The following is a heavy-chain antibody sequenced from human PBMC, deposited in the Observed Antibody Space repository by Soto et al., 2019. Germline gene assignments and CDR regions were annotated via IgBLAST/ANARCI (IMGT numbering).Heavy chain of an antibody. J-gene: IGHJ4*02. V-gene: IGHV3-7*01. CDR1: GFTFNNYF. D-gene: IGHD6-25*01. CDR2: IKLDGREQ. Sequence: EVQLVESGGGLVQPGGSLRLSCAASGFTFNNYFMAWVRLAPGKGLEWVANIKLDGREQYYADSVKGRFTVSRDSAKNLRYMQKNNLSAEDTAVYYCAREGEPYSSGCRKCGAYDYWGQGTLVTVSS. CDR3: AREGEPYSSGCRKCGAYDY.